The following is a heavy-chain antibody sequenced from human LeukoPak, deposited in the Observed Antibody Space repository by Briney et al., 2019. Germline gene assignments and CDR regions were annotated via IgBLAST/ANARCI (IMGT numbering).Heavy chain of an antibody. D-gene: IGHD2-2*02. Sequence: PGGSLRLSCAASGFTFSSYGMHWVRQAPGKGLEWVAFIRYDGSNKYYADSVKGRFTISRDNSKNTLYLQMNSLRAEDTALYYCAKDGCSSTSCYKDYYYMDVWGKGTTVTVSS. CDR2: IRYDGSNK. CDR1: GFTFSSYG. CDR3: AKDGCSSTSCYKDYYYMDV. V-gene: IGHV3-30*02. J-gene: IGHJ6*03.